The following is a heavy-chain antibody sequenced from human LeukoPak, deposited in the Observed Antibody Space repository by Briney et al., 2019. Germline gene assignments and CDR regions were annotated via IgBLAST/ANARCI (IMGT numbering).Heavy chain of an antibody. D-gene: IGHD2-2*02. CDR2: ISSSSSYI. V-gene: IGHV3-21*04. J-gene: IGHJ6*02. CDR3: AKDLPIVVVPAAIDYYYGMDV. CDR1: GFTFSSYS. Sequence: GGSLRLSCAASGFTFSSYSMNWVRQAPGKGLEWVSSISSSSSYIYYADSVKGRFTTSRDNAKNSLYLQMNSLRAEDTAVYYCAKDLPIVVVPAAIDYYYGMDVWGQGTTVTVSS.